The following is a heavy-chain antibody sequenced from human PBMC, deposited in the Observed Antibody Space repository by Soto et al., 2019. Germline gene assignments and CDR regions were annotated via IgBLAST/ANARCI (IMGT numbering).Heavy chain of an antibody. J-gene: IGHJ4*02. CDR2: ISSSSSTI. D-gene: IGHD2-15*01. V-gene: IGHV3-48*01. CDR3: ARTLDGGYCSGGSCFLAVY. CDR1: GFTFSSYS. Sequence: GGSLRLSCAASGFTFSSYSMNWVRQAPGKGLEWVSYISSSSSTIYYADSVKGRFTISRDNAKNSLYLQMNSLRAEDTAVYYCARTLDGGYCSGGSCFLAVYWGQGTLVTVSS.